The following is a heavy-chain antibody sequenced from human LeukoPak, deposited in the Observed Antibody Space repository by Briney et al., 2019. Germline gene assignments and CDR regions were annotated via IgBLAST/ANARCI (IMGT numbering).Heavy chain of an antibody. CDR3: GRSPCTSASCPRRNVFDI. CDR2: MYYCGSN. J-gene: IGHJ3*02. D-gene: IGHD2-2*01. V-gene: IGHV4-59*08. CDR1: GGPISIYY. Sequence: SETLTLTCTVSGGPISIYYWRWIRQSPGKGLEWIGYMYYCGSNNYNPSLERRVTISADTTNNQFSLKLSSVTAADTAVYYCGRSPCTSASCPRRNVFDIWGQGTMVTVSS.